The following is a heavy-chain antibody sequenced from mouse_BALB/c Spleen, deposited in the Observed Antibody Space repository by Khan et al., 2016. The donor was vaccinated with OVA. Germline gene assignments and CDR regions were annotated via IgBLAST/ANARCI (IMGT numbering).Heavy chain of an antibody. CDR3: ATIYYVKRYYAMDY. Sequence: QVQLKESGPGLVAPSQSLSITCTVSGFSLTSYGVNWVRQPPGKGLEWLGVIWADGSTNYNSALMSRLSISEDNSKSQVFLKMNSLQTDDTAMYYCATIYYVKRYYAMDYWGQGTSVTVSS. V-gene: IGHV2-9*02. CDR1: GFSLTSYG. J-gene: IGHJ4*01. D-gene: IGHD2-1*01. CDR2: IWADGST.